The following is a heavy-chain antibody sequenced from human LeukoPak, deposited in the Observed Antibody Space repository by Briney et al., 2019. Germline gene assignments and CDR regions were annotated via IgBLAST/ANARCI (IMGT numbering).Heavy chain of an antibody. J-gene: IGHJ4*02. V-gene: IGHV3-21*04. CDR2: ISSSSSYI. CDR3: AKSSPPPLRY. Sequence: PGGYLRLSCAASGLTFSSYSMNWVRQAPGKGLEWVSSISSSSSYIYYADSVKGRFTISRDNAKNSLYLQMNSLRAEDTAVYYCAKSSPPPLRYWGQGTLVTVSS. CDR1: GLTFSSYS.